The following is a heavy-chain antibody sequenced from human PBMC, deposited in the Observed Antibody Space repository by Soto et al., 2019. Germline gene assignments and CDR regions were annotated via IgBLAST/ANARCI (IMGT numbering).Heavy chain of an antibody. CDR1: GFTFSSYG. D-gene: IGHD2-15*01. V-gene: IGHV3-33*01. CDR3: ARDASYYGMDV. Sequence: GGSLRLSCAASGFTFSSYGMHWVRQAPGKGLEWVAVIWYDGSNKYYADSVKGRFTISRDNSKNTLYLQMNSLRAEDTAVYYCARDASYYGMDVWGQGTTVTVSS. J-gene: IGHJ6*02. CDR2: IWYDGSNK.